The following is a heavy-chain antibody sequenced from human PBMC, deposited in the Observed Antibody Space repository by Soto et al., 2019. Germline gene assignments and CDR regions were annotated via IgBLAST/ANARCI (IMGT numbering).Heavy chain of an antibody. V-gene: IGHV4-30-2*01. CDR2: IYHSGTF. D-gene: IGHD3-22*01. CDR3: ARAGVYSGSVLYDKGVIDP. J-gene: IGHJ5*02. CDR1: GGSIIAAEYS. Sequence: LSLTCAVTGGSIIAAEYSWSWILQPPGGGLEWIGYIYHSGTFLYNPSLKTRLTMSLDRSNNQFSLTLNSVTAADTAVYYGARAGVYSGSVLYDKGVIDPW.